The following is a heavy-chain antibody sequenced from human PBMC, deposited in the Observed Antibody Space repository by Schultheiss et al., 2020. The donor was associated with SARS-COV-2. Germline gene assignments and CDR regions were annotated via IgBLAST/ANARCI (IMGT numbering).Heavy chain of an antibody. J-gene: IGHJ4*02. D-gene: IGHD6-19*01. V-gene: IGHV3-48*02. Sequence: GGSLRLSCAASGFTFSRYSINWVRQAPGKGLEWVSYISGSSSAMFYADSVKGRFTISRDNAKNSVFLQMNSLRDEDTAVYYCAGESKGQWLNIDFWGQGTLVTVSS. CDR2: ISGSSSAM. CDR3: AGESKGQWLNIDF. CDR1: GFTFSRYS.